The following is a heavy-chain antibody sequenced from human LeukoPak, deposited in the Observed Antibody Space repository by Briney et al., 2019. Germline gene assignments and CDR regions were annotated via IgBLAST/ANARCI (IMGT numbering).Heavy chain of an antibody. D-gene: IGHD3-10*01. CDR1: GGSFSGYF. V-gene: IGHV4-34*11. J-gene: IGHJ3*01. Sequence: SETLSLTCAVYGGSFSGYFWSWIRHPPGKGLEWIGYIFYSGNANYNPSLKSRVTMSVDASKNQSSLKLSSVTAADTAVYYCVRDGVPRGAFDVWGQGTVVTVSS. CDR3: VRDGVPRGAFDV. CDR2: IFYSGNA.